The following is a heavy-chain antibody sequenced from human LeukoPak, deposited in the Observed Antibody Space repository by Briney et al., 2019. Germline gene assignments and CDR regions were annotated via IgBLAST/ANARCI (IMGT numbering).Heavy chain of an antibody. Sequence: PSETLSLTCTVSGYSISSGYYWGWIRQPPGKGLEWIGSIYHSGSTNYNPSLKSRVTISVDTSKNQFSLKLSSVTAADTAVYYCARREIIAARARAVNAFDIWGQGTMVTVSS. CDR2: IYHSGST. J-gene: IGHJ3*02. CDR3: ARREIIAARARAVNAFDI. CDR1: GYSISSGYY. V-gene: IGHV4-38-2*02. D-gene: IGHD6-6*01.